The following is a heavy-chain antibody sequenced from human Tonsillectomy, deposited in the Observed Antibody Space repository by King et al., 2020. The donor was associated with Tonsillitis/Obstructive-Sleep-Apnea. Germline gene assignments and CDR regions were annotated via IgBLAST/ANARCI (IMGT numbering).Heavy chain of an antibody. Sequence: PLQESGPGLVKPSQTLSLTCTVSGVSVNSGGCYWTWLRQHPRKGLEWIGYIYHSGSVHYNPSLESRVTLSRDTFKNEFSLRLRSVTAADTAVYYCARVIASRPTVYYMDVWGKGTTVTVSS. CDR1: GVSVNSGGCY. J-gene: IGHJ6*03. V-gene: IGHV4-31*03. D-gene: IGHD6-6*01. CDR2: IYHSGSV. CDR3: ARVIASRPTVYYMDV.